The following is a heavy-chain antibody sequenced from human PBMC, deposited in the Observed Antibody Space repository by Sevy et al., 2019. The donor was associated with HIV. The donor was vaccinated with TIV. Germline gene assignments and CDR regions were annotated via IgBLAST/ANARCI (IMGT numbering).Heavy chain of an antibody. CDR1: GFTFSSTW. J-gene: IGHJ4*02. V-gene: IGHV3-7*03. Sequence: GGSLRLSCAASGFTFSSTWMSWVRQAPGKGLEWVASIKQDGSGKYYVDSVKGRFTISRDNAKNSLSLLMNSLRGEDTAVYYCARHDRAAGHFDYWGQGTLVTVSS. CDR2: IKQDGSGK. D-gene: IGHD6-25*01. CDR3: ARHDRAAGHFDY.